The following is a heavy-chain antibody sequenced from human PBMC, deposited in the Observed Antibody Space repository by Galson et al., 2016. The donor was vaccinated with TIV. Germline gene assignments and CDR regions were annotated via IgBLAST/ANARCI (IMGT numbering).Heavy chain of an antibody. CDR3: ARGLYGGYGPFAY. CDR2: ITYTSATI. Sequence: SLRLSCAASGFTFSSWHMDWVRQAPGEGLEWISFITYTSATIYYADSVKGRFTVSGDNAKNSVYLQMNSLRADDTAVYYCARGLYGGYGPFAYWGQGSLVTVSS. CDR1: GFTFSSWH. J-gene: IGHJ4*02. V-gene: IGHV3-48*04. D-gene: IGHD5-12*01.